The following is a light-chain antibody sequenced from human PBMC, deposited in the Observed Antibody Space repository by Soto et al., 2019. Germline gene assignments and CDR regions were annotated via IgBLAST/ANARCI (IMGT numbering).Light chain of an antibody. CDR2: GAS. Sequence: EIVLTQSPGTLSLSPGERATLSCRASQSLSSTYLAWYRQKPGQSPRLLIYGASSRATGIPDRFSGSGSGTDFTLTISRLEPEDSATYFCLQDYNYPRTFGQGTKLQI. CDR3: LQDYNYPRT. V-gene: IGKV3-20*01. CDR1: QSLSSTY. J-gene: IGKJ2*01.